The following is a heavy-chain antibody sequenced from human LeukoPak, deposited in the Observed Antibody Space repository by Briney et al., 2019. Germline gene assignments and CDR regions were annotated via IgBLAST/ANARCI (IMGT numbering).Heavy chain of an antibody. CDR2: INHSGST. V-gene: IGHV4-34*01. Sequence: SETLSLTCAVYGGSFSGYYWSWIRQPPGEGLEWIGEINHSGSTNYNPSLKSRVTISVDTSKNQFSLKLSSVTAADTAVYYCARVRDFWSGSPHFDYWGQGTLVTVSS. D-gene: IGHD3-3*01. CDR3: ARVRDFWSGSPHFDY. J-gene: IGHJ4*02. CDR1: GGSFSGYY.